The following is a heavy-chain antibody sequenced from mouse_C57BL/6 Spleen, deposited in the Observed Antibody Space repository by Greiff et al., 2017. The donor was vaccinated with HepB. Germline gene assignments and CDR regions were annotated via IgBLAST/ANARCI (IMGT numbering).Heavy chain of an antibody. CDR1: GYTFTSYW. V-gene: IGHV1-7*01. J-gene: IGHJ3*01. D-gene: IGHD2-4*01. CDR2: INPSSGYT. Sequence: QVQLKQSGAELAKPGASVKLSCKASGYTFTSYWMHWVKQRPGQGLEWIGYINPSSGYTKYNQKFKDKATLTADKSSSTAYMQLSSLTYEDSAVYYCARSVYDYDGWFAYWGQGTLVTVSA. CDR3: ARSVYDYDGWFAY.